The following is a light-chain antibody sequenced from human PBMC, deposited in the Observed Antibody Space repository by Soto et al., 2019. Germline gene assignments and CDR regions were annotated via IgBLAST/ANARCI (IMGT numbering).Light chain of an antibody. CDR2: QTS. CDR3: QQYNDWWT. V-gene: IGKV3D-15*01. J-gene: IGKJ1*01. Sequence: EIVLTQSPATLSSFPGDRVTLSCRASQYINTRLAWYQHRPGQAPRLLIYQTSLRAAGIPARFSGSGSGTEFTLTISSVQSEDSAVYYCQQYNDWWTFGQGTKGDIK. CDR1: QYINTR.